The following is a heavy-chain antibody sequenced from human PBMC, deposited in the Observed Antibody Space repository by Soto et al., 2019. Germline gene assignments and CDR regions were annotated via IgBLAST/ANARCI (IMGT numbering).Heavy chain of an antibody. CDR1: GGSISSGGNY. CDR3: ARAANYYGSGSYYRVFDY. Sequence: PSETLSLTCTVSGGSISSGGNYWSWILQHPGKGLEWIGYIYYSGSTYYNPSLKSRVTISVDTSKNQFSLKLSSVTAADTAVYYCARAANYYGSGSYYRVFDYWGQGTLVTVSS. J-gene: IGHJ4*02. V-gene: IGHV4-31*03. CDR2: IYYSGST. D-gene: IGHD3-10*01.